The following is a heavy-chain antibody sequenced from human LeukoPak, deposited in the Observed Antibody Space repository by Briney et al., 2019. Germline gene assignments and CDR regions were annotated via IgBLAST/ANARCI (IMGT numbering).Heavy chain of an antibody. D-gene: IGHD3-3*01. CDR2: INPNSGGT. CDR1: GYTFTGYY. CDR3: ARTRRITIFGVGPNWFDP. J-gene: IGHJ5*02. V-gene: IGHV1-2*02. Sequence: ASVRVSCKASGYTFTGYYMHWVRQAPGQGLEWMGWINPNSGGTNYAQKFQGRVTMTRDTSISTAYMELSRLRSDDTAVYYCARTRRITIFGVGPNWFDPWGRGTLVTVSS.